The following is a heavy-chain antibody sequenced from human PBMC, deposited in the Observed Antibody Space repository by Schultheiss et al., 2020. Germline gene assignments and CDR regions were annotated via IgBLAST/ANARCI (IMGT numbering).Heavy chain of an antibody. V-gene: IGHV3-48*03. CDR2: ISSSGSTI. CDR3: ARTSDSSGYYFDY. D-gene: IGHD3-22*01. Sequence: GGSLRLSCAASGFTFSSYAMSWVRQAPGKGLEWISYISSSGSTIYYADSVKGRFTISRDNAKNSLYLQMNSLRAEDTAVYYCARTSDSSGYYFDYWGQGTLVTVSS. CDR1: GFTFSSYA. J-gene: IGHJ4*02.